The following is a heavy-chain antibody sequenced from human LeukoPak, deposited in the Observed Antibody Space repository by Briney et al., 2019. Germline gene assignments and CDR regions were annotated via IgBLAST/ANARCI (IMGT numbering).Heavy chain of an antibody. D-gene: IGHD4-17*01. Sequence: GGSLRLSRAASGFTFSSYGMHWVRQAPDKGLEWVAFIRYDASNTYYGDSVKGRFTISRDNSKSTVYLQMNRPRVEDTAMYYCAKSYGANYFDYWGQGALVIVSS. CDR2: IRYDASNT. CDR1: GFTFSSYG. J-gene: IGHJ4*02. CDR3: AKSYGANYFDY. V-gene: IGHV3-30*02.